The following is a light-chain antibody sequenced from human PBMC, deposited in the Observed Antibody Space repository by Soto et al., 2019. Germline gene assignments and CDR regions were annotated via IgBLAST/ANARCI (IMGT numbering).Light chain of an antibody. CDR1: QSVSSSY. CDR3: QQYNNWPPWT. CDR2: GAS. Sequence: EMILTQSPGTLSLSPLESATLSFMASQSVSSSYLAWYQQKPGQAPRLLIYGASTRATGIPARFSGSGSGTEFTLTISSLQSEDFAVYYCQQYNNWPPWTFGQGTKVDI. J-gene: IGKJ1*01. V-gene: IGKV3-15*01.